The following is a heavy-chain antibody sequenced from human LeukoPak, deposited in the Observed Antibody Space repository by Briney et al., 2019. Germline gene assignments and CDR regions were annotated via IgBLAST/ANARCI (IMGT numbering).Heavy chain of an antibody. CDR3: ATRTHSGNYIGYFDY. CDR1: GFTVSTKY. Sequence: GGSLRLSCAASGFTVSTKYMSWVRQAPGKGLEWVSVIYSGGSTEYADSVKGRFTISRDNSKNTLYLQVNSLRAEDTAVYYCATRTHSGNYIGYFDYWGQGTLVTVSS. J-gene: IGHJ4*02. V-gene: IGHV3-66*01. D-gene: IGHD1-26*01. CDR2: IYSGGST.